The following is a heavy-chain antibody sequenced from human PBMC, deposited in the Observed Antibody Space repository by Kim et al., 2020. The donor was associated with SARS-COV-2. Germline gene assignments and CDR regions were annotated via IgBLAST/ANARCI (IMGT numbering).Heavy chain of an antibody. CDR1: GYTFTGFY. V-gene: IGHV1-2*02. CDR3: AREIIGTAGRAFDI. D-gene: IGHD6-13*01. Sequence: ASVKVSCKSSGYTFTGFYMHWVRQAPGQGLEWLGSASPNTDDINYAQKFQGRVTMTRDTSTSTAYMELSSLRFDDSAVYYCAREIIGTAGRAFDIWGQGTMVTVSS. CDR2: ASPNTDDI. J-gene: IGHJ3*02.